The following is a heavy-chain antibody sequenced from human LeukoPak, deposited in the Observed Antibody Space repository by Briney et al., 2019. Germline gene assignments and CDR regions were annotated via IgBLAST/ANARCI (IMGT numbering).Heavy chain of an antibody. CDR1: GYSFTSYW. V-gene: IGHV5-51*01. D-gene: IGHD3-16*01. CDR2: IYPGDSDT. J-gene: IGHJ3*02. CDR3: ARRSRGGTYAFDI. Sequence: GESLKISCKGSGYSFTSYWMGWARQMPGKGLEWMGIIYPGDSDTRYSPSFQGQVTISADKSISTAYLQWSSLKASDTAMYYCARRSRGGTYAFDIWGQGTMVTVSS.